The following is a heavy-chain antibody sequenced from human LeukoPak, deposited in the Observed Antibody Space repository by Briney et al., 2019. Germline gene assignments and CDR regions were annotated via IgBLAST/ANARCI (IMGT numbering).Heavy chain of an antibody. J-gene: IGHJ4*02. D-gene: IGHD5-12*01. V-gene: IGHV3-64*01. CDR3: ARIAVATGRSIDY. CDR2: ISSNGGST. CDR1: GFTFSTYA. Sequence: GGSLRLSCAASGFTFSTYAVHWVRQAPGKGLEYVSAISSNGGSTFYANSVKGRFTISRDNSKNTLYLQMGSLRAEDMAVYYCARIAVATGRSIDYWGQGTLVTVSS.